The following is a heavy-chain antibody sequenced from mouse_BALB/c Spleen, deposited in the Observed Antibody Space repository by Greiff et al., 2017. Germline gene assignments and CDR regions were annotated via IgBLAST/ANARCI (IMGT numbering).Heavy chain of an antibody. J-gene: IGHJ2*01. CDR3: ARGSNYYGSDY. CDR2: ISSGGST. D-gene: IGHD1-1*01. Sequence: EVQVVESGGGLVKPGGSLKLSCAASGFTFSSYAMSWVRQTPEKRLEWVASISSGGSTYYPDSVKGRFTISRDNARNILYLQMSSLRSEDTAMYYCARGSNYYGSDYWGQGTTLTVSS. CDR1: GFTFSSYA. V-gene: IGHV5-6-5*01.